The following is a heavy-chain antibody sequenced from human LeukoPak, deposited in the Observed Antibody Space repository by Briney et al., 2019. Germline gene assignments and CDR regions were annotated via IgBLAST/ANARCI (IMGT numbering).Heavy chain of an antibody. V-gene: IGHV3-74*01. CDR2: IKTDGSRT. CDR1: GFIFRSYW. Sequence: GGSLRLSCAASGFIFRSYWMHWVRQAPGKGLVWVSRIKTDGSRTNYADSVKGRFTISRDNAKNTVYLEMNSLRSEDTAVYYCARAIGSSWGKVDYWGQGTLVTVSS. CDR3: ARAIGSSWGKVDY. D-gene: IGHD6-13*01. J-gene: IGHJ4*02.